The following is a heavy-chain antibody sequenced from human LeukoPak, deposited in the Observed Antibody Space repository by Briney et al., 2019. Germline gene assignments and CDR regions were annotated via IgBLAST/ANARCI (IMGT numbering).Heavy chain of an antibody. CDR3: ISDDSYNIGWLDC. CDR1: GFTFTSHW. Sequence: PGGSLRLSCGDSGFTFTSHWMSWVRQAPGKGLEWVANIIQDGSEKYYVDSVKGRFTISRDNAKNSLYLQMNSLRAEDTAVYYSISDDSYNIGWLDCWGQGTLVTVSS. V-gene: IGHV3-7*02. D-gene: IGHD6-19*01. J-gene: IGHJ4*02. CDR2: IIQDGSEK.